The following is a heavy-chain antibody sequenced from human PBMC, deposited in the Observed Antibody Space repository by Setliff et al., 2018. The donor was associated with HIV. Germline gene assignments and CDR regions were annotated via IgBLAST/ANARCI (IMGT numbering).Heavy chain of an antibody. V-gene: IGHV4-39*01. J-gene: IGHJ4*02. CDR1: GGSISSSSYY. Sequence: PSETLSLTCSVSGGSISSSSYYWGWIRQPPGKGLDWIGSMSYTGTTYDNPSLKSRITISVDTSKNQFSLKLTSVTAADAAVYFSAMGSSGYPFDYWGQGSLVTVSS. CDR2: MSYTGTT. CDR3: AMGSSGYPFDY. D-gene: IGHD3-22*01.